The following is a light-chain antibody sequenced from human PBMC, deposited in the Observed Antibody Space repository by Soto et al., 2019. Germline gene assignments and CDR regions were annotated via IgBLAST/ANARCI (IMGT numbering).Light chain of an antibody. J-gene: IGLJ3*02. CDR2: GNN. Sequence: QSVLTQPPSASGTPGQTVTISSSGGTSNIGTNYVSWYQHLPGTAPKLLIYGNNQRPSGFPDRFSGSKSGTSASLAISGLLSDDEADYYCAVWEDSLSGVVFGGGTKVNVL. CDR3: AVWEDSLSGVV. V-gene: IGLV1-47*01. CDR1: TSNIGTNY.